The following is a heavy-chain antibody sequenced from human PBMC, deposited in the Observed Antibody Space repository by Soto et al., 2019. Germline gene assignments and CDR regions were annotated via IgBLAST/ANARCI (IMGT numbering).Heavy chain of an antibody. CDR3: AKDYEGYSSGWYAPGYFDY. CDR2: ISGSGGST. CDR1: GFTFSSYA. D-gene: IGHD6-19*01. Sequence: GGSLRLSCAASGFTFSSYAMSWVRQAPGKGLEWVSAISGSGGSTYYADSVKGRFTISRDNSKNTLYLQMNSLRAEDTAVYYCAKDYEGYSSGWYAPGYFDYWGQGTLVTVSS. V-gene: IGHV3-23*01. J-gene: IGHJ4*02.